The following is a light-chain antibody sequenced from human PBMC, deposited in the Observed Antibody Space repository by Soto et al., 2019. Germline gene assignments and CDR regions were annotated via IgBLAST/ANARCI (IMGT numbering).Light chain of an antibody. V-gene: IGKV1-5*03. CDR3: QQYNSFPYT. CDR2: KAS. Sequence: DIQMTQSPSTVSASVGDRVTITCRASQSISSWLAWYQQKPGKAPKLLIYKASSLESGVPSRFSGSGFATEFPLTISSLQPDDFASYYCQQYNSFPYTFGQGTNLEIK. J-gene: IGKJ2*01. CDR1: QSISSW.